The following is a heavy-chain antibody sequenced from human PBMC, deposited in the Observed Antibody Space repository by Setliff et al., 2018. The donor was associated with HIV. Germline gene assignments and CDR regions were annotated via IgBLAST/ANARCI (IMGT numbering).Heavy chain of an antibody. CDR1: GFSFTSYG. Sequence: ASVKVSCKVSGFSFTSYGIIWVRQAPGQGLEWMGWISAYNGDTKYAQRLQGRVIMTTDTSTNTAYMELRNLRSDDTAIYYCARVDEYCSGISCYSGGEIDYWGQGTLVTVSS. V-gene: IGHV1-18*01. J-gene: IGHJ4*02. D-gene: IGHD2-15*01. CDR3: ARVDEYCSGISCYSGGEIDY. CDR2: ISAYNGDT.